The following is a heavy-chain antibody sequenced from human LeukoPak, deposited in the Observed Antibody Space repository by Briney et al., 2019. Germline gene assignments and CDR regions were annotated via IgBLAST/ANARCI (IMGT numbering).Heavy chain of an antibody. V-gene: IGHV3-7*01. CDR3: AREWQGGIAAAGTRIEGDY. D-gene: IGHD6-13*01. CDR2: INQDGSEK. Sequence: GGSLRLSCAVSRFSLSGYWMTWVRQAPGKGLEGVANINQDGSEKNYVDSVKGRFTISRDNAENSLFLQMNSLRVEDTAVYYCAREWQGGIAAAGTRIEGDYWGQGTLVAVSS. J-gene: IGHJ4*02. CDR1: RFSLSGYW.